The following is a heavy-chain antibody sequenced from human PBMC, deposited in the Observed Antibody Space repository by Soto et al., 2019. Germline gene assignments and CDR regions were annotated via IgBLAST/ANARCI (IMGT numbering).Heavy chain of an antibody. D-gene: IGHD6-19*01. CDR1: GGSISSGSYY. CDR3: ARTWFVGYSSGWYDFYFDY. J-gene: IGHJ4*02. Sequence: QVQLQESGPGLVKPSQTLSLTCTVSGGSISSGSYYWSWIRQHPGKGLEWIGYIYYSGSTYYNPSLQSLVTISGDTSKNQFSLKLSSVTAAVTAVYYCARTWFVGYSSGWYDFYFDYWGQGTLVTVSS. CDR2: IYYSGST. V-gene: IGHV4-31*01.